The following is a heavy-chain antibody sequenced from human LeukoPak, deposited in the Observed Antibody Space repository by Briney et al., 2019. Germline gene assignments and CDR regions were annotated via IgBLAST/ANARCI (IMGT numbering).Heavy chain of an antibody. J-gene: IGHJ4*02. Sequence: PSGTLSLTCAVSGGSISSSNWWSWVRQPPGKGLEWIGEIYHSGSTYYNPSLKSRVTISVDTSKNQISLKLSSVTAADTAVFYCARGEVAASDYWGQGTLVTVSS. V-gene: IGHV4-4*02. D-gene: IGHD2-15*01. CDR1: GGSISSSNW. CDR2: IYHSGST. CDR3: ARGEVAASDY.